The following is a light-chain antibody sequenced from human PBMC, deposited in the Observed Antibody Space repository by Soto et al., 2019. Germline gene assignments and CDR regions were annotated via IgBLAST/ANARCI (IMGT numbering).Light chain of an antibody. CDR1: SSNIGAGYD. J-gene: IGLJ3*02. Sequence: QLVLTQPPSVSGAPGQRVTISCTGSSSNIGAGYDVHWYQQLPGTAPKLLIYVNNNRPSGVPDRFSASKSGTSASLVITGLQAEDEADYYCQSYDSSLSTSGVFGGGTQLTVL. CDR2: VNN. V-gene: IGLV1-40*01. CDR3: QSYDSSLSTSGV.